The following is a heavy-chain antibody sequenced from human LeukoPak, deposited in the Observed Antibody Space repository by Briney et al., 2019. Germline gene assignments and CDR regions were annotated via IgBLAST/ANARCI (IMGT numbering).Heavy chain of an antibody. CDR1: GGSFSGYY. J-gene: IGHJ4*02. D-gene: IGHD6-13*01. Sequence: PSETLSLTCAVYGGSFSGYYWSWIRQPPGKGLEWIGYIYYSGSTNYNPSLKSRVTISVDTSKNQFSLKLSSVTAADTAVYYCARTGSWHYYFDYWGQGTLVTVSS. CDR2: IYYSGST. CDR3: ARTGSWHYYFDY. V-gene: IGHV4-59*01.